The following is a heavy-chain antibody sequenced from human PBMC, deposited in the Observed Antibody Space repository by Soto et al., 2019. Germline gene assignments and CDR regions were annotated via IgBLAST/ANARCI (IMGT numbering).Heavy chain of an antibody. Sequence: QGKGLEWIGSNYYSVSTYYNPSLKSRVTISVDTSKNQFSLKLSSGTAADTAVYYCARHSLFFFQAGGGKRTVRSGFAFLVNRSFDL. CDR3: ARHSLFFFQAGGGKRTVRSGFAFLVNRSFDL. D-gene: IGHD2-21*01. J-gene: IGHJ2*01. V-gene: IGHV4-39*01. CDR2: NYYSVST.